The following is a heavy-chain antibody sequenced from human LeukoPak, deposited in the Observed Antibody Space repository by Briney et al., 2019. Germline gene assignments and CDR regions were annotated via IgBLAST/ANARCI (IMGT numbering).Heavy chain of an antibody. D-gene: IGHD3-10*01. J-gene: IGHJ3*02. CDR2: ISASGSVT. CDR3: ARQGKYFYDSGSPNDALDI. CDR1: GFSFSTYE. V-gene: IGHV3-48*03. Sequence: PGGSLRLSCAASGFSFSTYEMNWVRQAPGKGLEWISYISASGSVTHYADSVKGRFTISRDNAKNSLYLQMNSLRVEDTAVYYCARQGKYFYDSGSPNDALDIWGQGTLVTVSS.